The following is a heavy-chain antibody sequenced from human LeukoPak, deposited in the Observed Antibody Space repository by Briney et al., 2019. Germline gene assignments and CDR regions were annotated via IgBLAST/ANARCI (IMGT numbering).Heavy chain of an antibody. V-gene: IGHV1-18*01. CDR2: ISAYNGNT. CDR1: GYTFTSYG. CDR3: AREGLGYCSSTSCSKRRFDY. Sequence: ASVKVSCKASGYTFTSYGISWVRQAPGQGLEWMGWISAYNGNTNYAKKLQGRVTMTTDTSTSTAYMELRSLRSDDTAVYYCAREGLGYCSSTSCSKRRFDYWGQGTLVTVSS. J-gene: IGHJ4*02. D-gene: IGHD2-2*01.